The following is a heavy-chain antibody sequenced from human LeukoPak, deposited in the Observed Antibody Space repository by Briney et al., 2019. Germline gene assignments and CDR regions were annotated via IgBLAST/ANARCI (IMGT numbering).Heavy chain of an antibody. CDR2: IIPIFGTA. Sequence: GASVKVSCKASGGTFSSYAISWVRQAPGQGLEWMGGIIPIFGTANYAQKFQGRVTITADKSTSTAYMELSSLRSEDTAVYYCARQSSYYDSSGYSTGGAGYWGQGTLVTVSS. D-gene: IGHD3-22*01. J-gene: IGHJ4*02. CDR1: GGTFSSYA. CDR3: ARQSSYYDSSGYSTGGAGY. V-gene: IGHV1-69*06.